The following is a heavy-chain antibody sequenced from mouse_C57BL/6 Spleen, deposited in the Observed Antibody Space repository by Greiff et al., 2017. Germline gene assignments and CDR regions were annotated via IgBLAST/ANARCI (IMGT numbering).Heavy chain of an antibody. Sequence: QVQLQQPGAELVKPGASVKLSCKASGYTFTSYWMQWVKQRPGQGLEWIGEIDPSDSYTNYNQKFKGKATLTVDTSSSTAYMQLSSLTSEDSAVYYCARQKAADGWFAYWGQGTLVTVSA. J-gene: IGHJ3*01. D-gene: IGHD3-2*02. CDR1: GYTFTSYW. CDR2: IDPSDSYT. CDR3: ARQKAADGWFAY. V-gene: IGHV1-50*01.